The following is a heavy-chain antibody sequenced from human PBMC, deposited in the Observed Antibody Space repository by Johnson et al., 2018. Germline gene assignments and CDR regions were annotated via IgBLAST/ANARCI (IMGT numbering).Heavy chain of an antibody. D-gene: IGHD3-22*01. V-gene: IGHV3-30*18. CDR2: ISYDGSNK. CDR1: GFTFSSYG. J-gene: IGHJ3*02. Sequence: QVQLVESGGGVVQPGRSLRLSCAASGFTFSSYGMHWVRQAPGKGLEWVAVISYDGSNKYYADSVKGRFTISRDNSKNTLYLQMNSLRAEDTAVYYCAKGEYYYDSSGPDAFDIWGQGTMVTVSS. CDR3: AKGEYYYDSSGPDAFDI.